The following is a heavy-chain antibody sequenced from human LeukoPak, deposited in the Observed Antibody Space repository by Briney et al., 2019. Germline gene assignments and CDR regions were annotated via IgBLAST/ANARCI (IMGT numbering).Heavy chain of an antibody. D-gene: IGHD2-2*01. J-gene: IGHJ4*02. CDR1: GYTFTGYY. CDR2: INPNSGDT. V-gene: IGHV1-2*02. Sequence: ASGKVSCKASGYTFTGYYMHWVRQAPGQGLEWMGWINPNSGDTIYAQKFQGRVTMTRDTSITTAYMELSMLTSDDTAMYYCAREEGFCRTTSCSAPFDYWGQGPLVTVPS. CDR3: AREEGFCRTTSCSAPFDY.